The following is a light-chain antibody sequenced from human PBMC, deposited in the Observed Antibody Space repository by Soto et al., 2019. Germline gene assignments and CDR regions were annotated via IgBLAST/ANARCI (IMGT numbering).Light chain of an antibody. Sequence: EIVMTQSPANLSVSPGERATLSCRASQRVSSNLAWYQQKPGQGPRLLIYGASTRATSIPASFSGSGSGTEFHITINSLPSEDFAVYYYQQYNKWPPYTFGQGTKLEIK. V-gene: IGKV3-15*01. CDR1: QRVSSN. J-gene: IGKJ2*01. CDR3: QQYNKWPPYT. CDR2: GAS.